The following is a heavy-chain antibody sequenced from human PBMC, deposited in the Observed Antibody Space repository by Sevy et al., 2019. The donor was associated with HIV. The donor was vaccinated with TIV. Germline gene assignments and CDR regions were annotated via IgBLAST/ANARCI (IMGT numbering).Heavy chain of an antibody. CDR1: GFTFRRYD. Sequence: GGSLRLSCAASGFTFRRYDMHWVRQAPGRGLEWVAVVASHGNYKSFADFVRGRFTISRDNAKNSLDLQMTSLRAENTAVYYWARRQACGGDCYYFDSWGQGALVTVSS. CDR2: VASHGNYK. D-gene: IGHD2-21*02. V-gene: IGHV3-30-3*01. J-gene: IGHJ4*02. CDR3: ARRQACGGDCYYFDS.